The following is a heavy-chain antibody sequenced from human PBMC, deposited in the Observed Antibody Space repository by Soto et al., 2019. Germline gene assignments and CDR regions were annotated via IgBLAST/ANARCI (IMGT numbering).Heavy chain of an antibody. CDR2: IYYSGST. Sequence: PSETLSLTCTVSGGSISSYYWSWIRQSPGKGLEWIGYIYYSGSTYYNPSLKSRVTISVDTSKNQFSLKLSSVTAADTAVYYCARYRGYCSSTSCYAVTYGMDVWGQGTTVTVSS. D-gene: IGHD2-2*01. V-gene: IGHV4-59*06. J-gene: IGHJ6*02. CDR1: GGSISSYY. CDR3: ARYRGYCSSTSCYAVTYGMDV.